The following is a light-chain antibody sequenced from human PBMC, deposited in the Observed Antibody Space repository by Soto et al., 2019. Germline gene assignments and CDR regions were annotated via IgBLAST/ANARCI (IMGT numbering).Light chain of an antibody. CDR2: GAS. Sequence: EIVMTQSPATLSLSPGERAALSCRASQGISSELAWYQQKPGQPPRLLIYGASTRATGVPARFTGSGSGSDFTLTISGLQSEDFAVYYCQQFNGFPLTFGGGTKVQIK. CDR3: QQFNGFPLT. CDR1: QGISSE. V-gene: IGKV3-15*01. J-gene: IGKJ4*01.